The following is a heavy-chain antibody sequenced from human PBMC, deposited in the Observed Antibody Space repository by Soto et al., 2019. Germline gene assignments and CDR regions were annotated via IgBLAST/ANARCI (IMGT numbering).Heavy chain of an antibody. CDR1: EFTFSKYW. J-gene: IGHJ3*01. V-gene: IGHV3-7*01. D-gene: IGHD2-2*01. Sequence: EEQLVESGGGFVQPGGSLRLSCVASEFTFSKYWMSWVRQAPGKGLEWVANIKEDGSEQRLLYSVKGRFTISRDHAKITLYLQMTSLRVEDTGVYYCARFRLCCSVTGCFADAFGVWGPGTMVTVSS. CDR2: IKEDGSEQ. CDR3: ARFRLCCSVTGCFADAFGV.